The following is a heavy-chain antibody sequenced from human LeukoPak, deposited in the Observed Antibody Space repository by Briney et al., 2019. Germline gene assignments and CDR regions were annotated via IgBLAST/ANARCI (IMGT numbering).Heavy chain of an antibody. V-gene: IGHV3-33*01. J-gene: IGHJ4*02. CDR1: GFTFSSYG. CDR2: IWYDGSNK. D-gene: IGHD3-10*01. Sequence: GRSLRLSCAASGFTFSSYGMHWVRQAPGKGLEWVAVIWYDGSNKYYADSVKGRFTISRDNSKNTLYLQMNSLRAEGTAVYYCARIYGSGSSKSDNFDYWGQGTLVTVSS. CDR3: ARIYGSGSSKSDNFDY.